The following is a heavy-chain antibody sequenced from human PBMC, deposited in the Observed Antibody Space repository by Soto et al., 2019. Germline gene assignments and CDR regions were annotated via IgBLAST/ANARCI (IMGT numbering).Heavy chain of an antibody. Sequence: GGSLRLSCAASGFTFSSYAMNWVRQAPGKGLEWVSGISGSGGSTYYADSVRGRFAISRDNSKNTLYLQMNSLRAEDTAVYYCAKVPCFSSSSCPYGMDVWGQGTTVTVSS. CDR3: AKVPCFSSSSCPYGMDV. D-gene: IGHD2-2*01. J-gene: IGHJ6*02. V-gene: IGHV3-23*01. CDR1: GFTFSSYA. CDR2: ISGSGGST.